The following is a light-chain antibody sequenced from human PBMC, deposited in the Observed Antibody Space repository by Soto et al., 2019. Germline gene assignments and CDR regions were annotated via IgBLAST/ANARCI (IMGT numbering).Light chain of an antibody. CDR2: DAS. CDR3: QQRSNWPPVYT. V-gene: IGKV3-11*01. Sequence: EIVLTRSPATLSLSPGERATLSCRASQSVSSYLAWYQQKPGQAPGLLIYDASNRATGIPARFSGSGSGTDFTLTISSLEPEDFAVYYCQQRSNWPPVYTFGQGTKLEIK. CDR1: QSVSSY. J-gene: IGKJ2*01.